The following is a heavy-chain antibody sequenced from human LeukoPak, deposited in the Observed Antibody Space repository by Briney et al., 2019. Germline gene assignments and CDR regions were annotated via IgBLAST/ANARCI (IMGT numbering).Heavy chain of an antibody. V-gene: IGHV1-2*02. CDR3: ARGAVQLERRVPFDY. CDR2: INPNSGGT. J-gene: IGHJ4*02. Sequence: ASVKVSCKASGYTFTGYYMHWVRQAPGQGLEWMGWINPNSGGTNYAQKFQGRVTMTRDTSISTAYMELSRLRSDDTAVYYCARGAVQLERRVPFDYWGQGTLVTVSA. D-gene: IGHD1-1*01. CDR1: GYTFTGYY.